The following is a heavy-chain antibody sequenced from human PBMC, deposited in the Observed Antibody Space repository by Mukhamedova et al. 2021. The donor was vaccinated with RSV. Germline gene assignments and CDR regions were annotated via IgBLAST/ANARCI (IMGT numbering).Heavy chain of an antibody. D-gene: IGHD2-2*01. CDR2: ISRSSSTL. V-gene: IGHV3-48*04. CDR3: ARWYCSSTSCLFDY. Sequence: GLEWVSYISRSSSTLYYADSVKGRFTISRDSAKNSLYLQMNSLRAEDTAVYYCARWYCSSTSCLFDYWGQGTLVTVSS. J-gene: IGHJ4*02.